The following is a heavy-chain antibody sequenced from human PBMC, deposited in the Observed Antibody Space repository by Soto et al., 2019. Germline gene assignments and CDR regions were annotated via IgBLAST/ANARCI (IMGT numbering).Heavy chain of an antibody. J-gene: IGHJ3*02. CDR2: INPIIGST. CDR1: GGTFSSYA. V-gene: IGHV1-2*02. Sequence: EASVKVSCKASGGTFSSYAISWVRQAPGQGLEWMGGINPIIGSTNYAQKFQGRVTMTRDASISTAYMELSRLRSDDTAVYYCARAWGASNDIVVVPAAMAPHAFDIWGQGTMVTVSS. D-gene: IGHD2-2*01. CDR3: ARAWGASNDIVVVPAAMAPHAFDI.